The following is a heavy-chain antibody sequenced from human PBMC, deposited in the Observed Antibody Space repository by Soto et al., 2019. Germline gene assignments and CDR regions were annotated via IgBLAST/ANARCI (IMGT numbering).Heavy chain of an antibody. CDR1: GNSVSISSDY. J-gene: IGHJ4*02. CDR3: ARQRTTVVTQAYFDH. D-gene: IGHD2-21*02. V-gene: IGHV4-39*01. Sequence: SATLSLTCLFSGNSVSISSDYWVWIRQPQGKCLEWIGSIYYSARTYYNPSFKSRVTISIDTSKNQFSLKLSSVTATDTAVYYCARQRTTVVTQAYFDHWGQGALVTVSS. CDR2: IYYSART.